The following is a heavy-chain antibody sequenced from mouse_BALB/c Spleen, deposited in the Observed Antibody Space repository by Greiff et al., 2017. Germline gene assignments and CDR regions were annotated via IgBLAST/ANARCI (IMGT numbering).Heavy chain of an antibody. Sequence: VKLVESGPELVKPGASVKMSCKASGYTFTDYVISWVKQRTGQGLEWIGEIYPGSGSTYYNEKFKGKATLTADKSSNTAYMQLSSLTSEDSAVYFCAKGFDYYGSSPFAYWGQGTLVTVSA. CDR1: GYTFTDYV. V-gene: IGHV1-77*01. CDR2: IYPGSGST. D-gene: IGHD1-1*01. J-gene: IGHJ3*01. CDR3: AKGFDYYGSSPFAY.